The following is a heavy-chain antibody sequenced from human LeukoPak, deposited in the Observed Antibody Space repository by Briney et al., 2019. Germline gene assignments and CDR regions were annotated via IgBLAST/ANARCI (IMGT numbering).Heavy chain of an antibody. V-gene: IGHV3-30*02. CDR3: ANTKWGYFDY. Sequence: GGSLRLSCSASGFTFSSYGMHWVRQAPGKGLEVVAFIRYDGSNKYYADSVKCRFTISRDNSKNTLYLQMNSLRAEDTAVYYCANTKWGYFDYWGQGTLVTVSS. D-gene: IGHD7-27*01. CDR2: IRYDGSNK. CDR1: GFTFSSYG. J-gene: IGHJ4*02.